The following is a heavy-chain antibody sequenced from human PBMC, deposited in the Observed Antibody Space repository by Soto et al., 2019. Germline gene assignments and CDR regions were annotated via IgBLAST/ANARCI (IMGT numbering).Heavy chain of an antibody. CDR1: GFTVSSNY. D-gene: IGHD2-15*01. Sequence: HPGGSLRLSCAASGFTVSSNYMSWVRQAPGKGLEWVSVIYSGGSTYYADSVKGRFTISRDNSKNTLYLQMNSLRAEDTAVYYCARDRIGYCIGGSCYSDYYYYGMDVWGQGTTVTVYS. CDR3: ARDRIGYCIGGSCYSDYYYYGMDV. J-gene: IGHJ6*02. V-gene: IGHV3-66*01. CDR2: IYSGGST.